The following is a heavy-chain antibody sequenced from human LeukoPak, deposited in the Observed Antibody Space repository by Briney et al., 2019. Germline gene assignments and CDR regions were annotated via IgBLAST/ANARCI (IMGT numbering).Heavy chain of an antibody. D-gene: IGHD3-10*01. CDR3: ARDHSPASGEGYMDV. V-gene: IGHV3-21*01. CDR2: ISSSSSYI. J-gene: IGHJ6*03. CDR1: GFTFSSYS. Sequence: GGSLRLSCAASGFTFSSYSMNWVRQAPGKGLEWVSSISSSSSYIYYADSVKGRFTISRDNSKNTLYLQMNSLRAEDTAVYYCARDHSPASGEGYMDVWGKGTTVTVSS.